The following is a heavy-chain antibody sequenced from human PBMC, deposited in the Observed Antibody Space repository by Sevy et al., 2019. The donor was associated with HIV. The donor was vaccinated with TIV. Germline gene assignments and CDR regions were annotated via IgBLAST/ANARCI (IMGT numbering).Heavy chain of an antibody. CDR3: AKGRTTVTTRFDY. CDR2: ISGSGGST. J-gene: IGHJ4*02. V-gene: IGHV3-23*01. D-gene: IGHD4-17*01. Sequence: EGSLRLSCAASGFTFSSYAMTWVRQAPGKGLEWVSAISGSGGSTYYADSVKGRFTISRDNSKNTLYLQMNSLRAEDTAVYYCAKGRTTVTTRFDYWGQGTLVTVSS. CDR1: GFTFSSYA.